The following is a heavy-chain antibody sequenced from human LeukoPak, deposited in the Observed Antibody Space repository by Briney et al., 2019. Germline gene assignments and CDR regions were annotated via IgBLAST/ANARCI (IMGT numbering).Heavy chain of an antibody. Sequence: SETLSLTCTVSGGSISSGTYYWSWIRQPAGKGLEWIGRFYTSGSTNYNPSLKSRVTISVDTSKNQFSLKLSSVTAADTAVYYCARDLSRIYYGSGSYYNVIGYFDYWGQGTLVTVSS. CDR1: GGSISSGTYY. CDR3: ARDLSRIYYGSGSYYNVIGYFDY. CDR2: FYTSGST. V-gene: IGHV4-61*02. D-gene: IGHD3-10*01. J-gene: IGHJ4*02.